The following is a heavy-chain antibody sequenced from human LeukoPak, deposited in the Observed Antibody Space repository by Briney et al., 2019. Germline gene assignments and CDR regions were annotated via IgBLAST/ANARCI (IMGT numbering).Heavy chain of an antibody. V-gene: IGHV4-59*05. CDR2: SGST. D-gene: IGHD3-16*01. CDR1: GGSISSYY. CDR3: ARHYGP. J-gene: IGHJ5*02. Sequence: SETLSLTCTVSGGSISSYYWSWIRQPPGKGLEWIGSSGSTYYNPSLKSRVTISVDTSKNQFSLKLNSVTAADTAVYYCARHYGPWGQGTLVTVSS.